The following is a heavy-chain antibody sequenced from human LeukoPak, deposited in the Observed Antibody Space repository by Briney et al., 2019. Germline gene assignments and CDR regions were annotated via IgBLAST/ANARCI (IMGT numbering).Heavy chain of an antibody. CDR1: GYSISSGYY. Sequence: SETLSLTCAVSGYSISSGYYWGWIRQPPGKGLEWIGSIYHSGSTYYNPSLKSRVTISVDTSKNQFSLKLSSVTAADTAVYYCATNTALHIVVVIAMSGGYFDYWGQGTLVTVSS. CDR3: ATNTALHIVVVIAMSGGYFDY. CDR2: IYHSGST. D-gene: IGHD2-21*01. J-gene: IGHJ4*02. V-gene: IGHV4-38-2*01.